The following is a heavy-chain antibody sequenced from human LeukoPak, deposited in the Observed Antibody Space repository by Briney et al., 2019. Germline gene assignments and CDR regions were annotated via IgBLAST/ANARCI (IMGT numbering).Heavy chain of an antibody. V-gene: IGHV4-4*09. CDR1: GGSISSYY. Sequence: SETLSLTCTVSGGSISSYYWSWIRQPPGKGLEWIGYIYTSGSTNYNPSLKSRVTISVDTSKNQFSLKLSSVTAADTAVYYCARQGAAAAGPYNWFDPWGQGTTVTVSS. J-gene: IGHJ5*01. CDR3: ARQGAAAAGPYNWFDP. D-gene: IGHD6-13*01. CDR2: IYTSGST.